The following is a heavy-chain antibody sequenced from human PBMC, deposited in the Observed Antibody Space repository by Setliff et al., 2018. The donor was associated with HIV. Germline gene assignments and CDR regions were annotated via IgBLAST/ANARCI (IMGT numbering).Heavy chain of an antibody. CDR1: GFTFRTYG. Sequence: GGSLRLSCVASGFTFRTYGMNWVRQAPGKGLEWVAVIWYDGSNKYYADSVKGRFTVSRDNSKNTVYLQMNSLRDEDRAVYHCARESSTVRGVIDIWGQGTMVTVSS. CDR3: ARESSTVRGVIDI. CDR2: IWYDGSNK. J-gene: IGHJ3*02. V-gene: IGHV3-33*01. D-gene: IGHD3-10*01.